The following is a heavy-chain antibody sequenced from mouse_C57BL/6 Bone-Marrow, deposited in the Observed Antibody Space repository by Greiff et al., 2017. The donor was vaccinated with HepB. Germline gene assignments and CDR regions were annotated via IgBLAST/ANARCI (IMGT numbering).Heavy chain of an antibody. J-gene: IGHJ3*01. CDR1: GYTFTEYT. V-gene: IGHV1-62-2*01. D-gene: IGHD3-2*02. CDR3: ARHERPRQRRLRFFAY. CDR2: FYPGSGSI. Sequence: QVQLQHSGAELVKPGASVKLSCKASGYTFTEYTIHWVKQRSGQGLAWIGWFYPGSGSIKYNEQFKDKATLTADKSSSTVYMELSRLKSEDSAVYVCARHERPRQRRLRFFAYWGQGTLVTVSA.